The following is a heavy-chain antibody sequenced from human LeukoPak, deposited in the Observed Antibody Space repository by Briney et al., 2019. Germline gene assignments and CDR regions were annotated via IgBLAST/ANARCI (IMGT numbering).Heavy chain of an antibody. D-gene: IGHD3-10*02. CDR1: GGSISSGGYS. J-gene: IGHJ4*02. CDR2: IYHSGST. CDR3: AKTGPLFGRFLDH. V-gene: IGHV4-30-2*01. Sequence: PSQTLSLTCAVSGGSISSGGYSWSWIRQPPGKGLEWIGYIYHSGSTYYNPSLKSRVTISVDRSKNQFSLKLSSVTAADTATYYCAKTGPLFGRFLDHWGPGALVIVSS.